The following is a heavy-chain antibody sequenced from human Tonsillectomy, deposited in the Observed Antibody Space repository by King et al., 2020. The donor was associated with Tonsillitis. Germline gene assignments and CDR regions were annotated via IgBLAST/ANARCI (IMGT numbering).Heavy chain of an antibody. CDR1: GFTFSSYA. D-gene: IGHD2-21*02. CDR2: ISVSGGST. J-gene: IGHJ2*01. CDR3: AKCPLYCGGDCYPPTAYWYFDL. V-gene: IGHV3-23*04. Sequence: VQLVESGGDLVQPGGSLRLSCAASGFTFSSYAMNWVRQAPGKGLEWVSSISVSGGSTYYADSVKGRFTISRDNSKNTLYLQMNSLRAEDTAIYYCAKCPLYCGGDCYPPTAYWYFDLWGRGTLVTVSS.